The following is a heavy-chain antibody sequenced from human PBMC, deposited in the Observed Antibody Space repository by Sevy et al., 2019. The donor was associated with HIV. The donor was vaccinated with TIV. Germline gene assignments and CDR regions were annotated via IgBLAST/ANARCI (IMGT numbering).Heavy chain of an antibody. Sequence: ASVKVSCKASGYTFTGYYMHWVRQAPGQGLEWMGWISPNTGGTNYAQRFQGRVTMTRDTSISTAYMEISRLRSDDTAVYYCARASGSYYGYWGQGTLVTVSS. CDR2: ISPNTGGT. J-gene: IGHJ4*02. CDR1: GYTFTGYY. V-gene: IGHV1-2*02. D-gene: IGHD1-26*01. CDR3: ARASGSYYGY.